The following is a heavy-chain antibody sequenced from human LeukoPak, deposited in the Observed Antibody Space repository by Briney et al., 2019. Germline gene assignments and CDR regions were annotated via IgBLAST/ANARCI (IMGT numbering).Heavy chain of an antibody. D-gene: IGHD6-6*01. J-gene: IGHJ4*02. CDR1: GFTVSSNY. CDR3: ARGGVSGSSSPSVYFDY. Sequence: GSMRLSCAASGFTVSSNYMSWVRQAPGKGLEWVSVIYSGGSTYYADSVKGRFTISRDNSKNTLYLQMNSLRAEDTAVYYCARGGVSGSSSPSVYFDYWGQGTLVTVSS. CDR2: IYSGGST. V-gene: IGHV3-53*01.